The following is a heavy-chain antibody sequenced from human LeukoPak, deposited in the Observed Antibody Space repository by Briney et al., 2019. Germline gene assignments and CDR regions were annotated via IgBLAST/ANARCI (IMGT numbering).Heavy chain of an antibody. V-gene: IGHV3-21*01. CDR3: ARDATTAVGWVYMAV. Sequence: PGGSLRLSCAASGCTFSSYSMNWVRRSRGEGLEWGSSISSSSSDIYYVDSVKGRFTISRDNAKNSLYLQLNRLRVEATALYFCARDATTAVGWVYMAVSGKGTTVTISS. J-gene: IGHJ6*03. CDR2: ISSSSSDI. D-gene: IGHD1-1*01. CDR1: GCTFSSYS.